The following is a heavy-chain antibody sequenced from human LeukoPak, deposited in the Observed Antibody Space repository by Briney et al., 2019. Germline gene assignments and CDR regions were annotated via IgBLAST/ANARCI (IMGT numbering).Heavy chain of an antibody. J-gene: IGHJ4*02. D-gene: IGHD1-26*01. CDR3: ARGRPYSGGYHLDY. CDR1: GGSFSDYY. CDR2: INHRRST. Sequence: PSETLSLTCAVYGGSFSDYYWSWIRQPPGKGLEWIGEINHRRSTNYNPSLKSRVTMSVDTSKNQFFLRLNSVTAADTAVYYCARGRPYSGGYHLDYWGQGTLVTVSA. V-gene: IGHV4-34*01.